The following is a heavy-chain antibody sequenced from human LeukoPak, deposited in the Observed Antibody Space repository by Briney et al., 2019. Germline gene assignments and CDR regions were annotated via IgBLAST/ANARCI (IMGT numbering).Heavy chain of an antibody. V-gene: IGHV4-39*01. J-gene: IGHJ4*02. Sequence: SETLSLTCAVSGGSITRSSTYWGWVRQPPGKGLEWVGNFYYSGSPYYNPSLKSRVTISVDTSKNQFSLKLSSVTAADTAVYYCARQGSGNYLSPVNYWGQGTLVTVSP. D-gene: IGHD1-26*01. CDR3: ARQGSGNYLSPVNY. CDR2: FYYSGSP. CDR1: GGSITRSSTY.